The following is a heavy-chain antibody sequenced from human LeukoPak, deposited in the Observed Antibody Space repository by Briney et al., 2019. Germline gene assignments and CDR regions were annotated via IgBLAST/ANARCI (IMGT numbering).Heavy chain of an antibody. CDR1: GDSITNYF. D-gene: IGHD2-15*01. V-gene: IGHV4-59*01. CDR2: IYYTGST. Sequence: SETLSLTCTVSGDSITNYFWSWIRQPPGKGLEWIGYIYYTGSTNYKPSLRSRVTISVDTSTNQFSLRLRSLTAADTAVYYCARGQVAYSAYYFDYWGQGTLVTVSS. J-gene: IGHJ4*02. CDR3: ARGQVAYSAYYFDY.